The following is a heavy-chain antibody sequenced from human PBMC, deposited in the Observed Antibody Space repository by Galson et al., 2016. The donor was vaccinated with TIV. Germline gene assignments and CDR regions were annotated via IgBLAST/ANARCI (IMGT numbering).Heavy chain of an antibody. J-gene: IGHJ6*03. CDR2: IIPIFGTG. D-gene: IGHD1-14*01. CDR3: AGPPTFGNVYHYYMDV. CDR1: GGSFMNYA. Sequence: SVKVSCKASGGSFMNYAVSWVRQAPGQGLEWMGRIIPIFGTGNYAQKFQGRVTITADIFASTAYMELSSLTSDGTAVYYCAGPPTFGNVYHYYMDVWGKGTAVTVSS. V-gene: IGHV1-69*06.